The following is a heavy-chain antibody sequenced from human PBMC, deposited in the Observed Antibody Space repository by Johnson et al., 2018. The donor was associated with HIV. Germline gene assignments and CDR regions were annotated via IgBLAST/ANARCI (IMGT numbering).Heavy chain of an antibody. D-gene: IGHD2-2*01. J-gene: IGHJ3*02. CDR3: ARETRDDAFDI. V-gene: IGHV3-9*01. CDR1: GFTFDYYD. Sequence: VESGGGLVQPGRSLRLSCAASGFTFDYYDMHWVRQAPGKGLEWVSCISWNSGSIGFADSVKGRFTISRDNAKNSLSLQMNSLRAEDTAMYYCARETRDDAFDIWGQGTLVIVSS. CDR2: ISWNSGSI.